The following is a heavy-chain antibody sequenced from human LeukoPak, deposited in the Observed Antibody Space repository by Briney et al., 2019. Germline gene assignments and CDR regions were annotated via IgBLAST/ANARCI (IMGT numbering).Heavy chain of an antibody. Sequence: SVKVSCKASGGTFSSYAISWVRQAPGQGLEWMGGIIPIFGTANYAQKFQGRVTITADESTSTAYMELSSLRSEDTAVYYCARGGGYYDSSGHTTFDYWGQGTLVTVSS. CDR3: ARGGGYYDSSGHTTFDY. CDR1: GGTFSSYA. J-gene: IGHJ4*02. V-gene: IGHV1-69*13. D-gene: IGHD3-22*01. CDR2: IIPIFGTA.